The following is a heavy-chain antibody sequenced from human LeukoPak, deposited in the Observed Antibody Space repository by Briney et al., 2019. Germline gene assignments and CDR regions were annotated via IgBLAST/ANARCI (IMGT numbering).Heavy chain of an antibody. J-gene: IGHJ6*03. Sequence: PWETLSLTCAVYGGSFSGYYWSWIRQPSGKGLEWIGEINHSGSTNYNPSLKSRVTISVDTSKNQFSLKLSSVTAADTAVYYCARGHRRTAMVYYFYYYMDVWGKGTTVTVSS. D-gene: IGHD5-18*01. V-gene: IGHV4-34*01. CDR2: INHSGST. CDR3: ARGHRRTAMVYYFYYYMDV. CDR1: GGSFSGYY.